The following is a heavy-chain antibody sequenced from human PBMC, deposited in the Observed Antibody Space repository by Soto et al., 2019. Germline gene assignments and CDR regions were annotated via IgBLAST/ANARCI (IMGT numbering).Heavy chain of an antibody. J-gene: IGHJ5*02. Sequence: EVQLVESGGGLVQPGGSLRLSCAASGFTFSSYSMNWVRQAPGKGLEWVSFISSSSSSIYYADSVQRRFTLSRENATHTLYLQMNSLRAEDTAVYYCEREGTRGGFLNCFAPWGQGTLVTVSS. CDR2: ISSSSSSI. D-gene: IGHD3-10*01. V-gene: IGHV3-48*01. CDR1: GFTFSSYS. CDR3: EREGTRGGFLNCFAP.